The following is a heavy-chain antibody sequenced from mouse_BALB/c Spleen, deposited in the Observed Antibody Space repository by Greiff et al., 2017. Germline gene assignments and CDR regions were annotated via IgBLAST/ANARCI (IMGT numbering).Heavy chain of an antibody. V-gene: IGHV2-9*02. J-gene: IGHJ3*01. CDR1: GFSLTSYG. Sequence: VKLVESGPGLVAPSQSLSITCTVSGFSLTSYGVHWVRQPPGKGLEWLGVIWAGGSTNYNSALMSRLSISKDNSKSQVFLKMNSLQTDDTAMYYCAREGLGPWFAYWGQGTLVTVSA. D-gene: IGHD4-1*01. CDR3: AREGLGPWFAY. CDR2: IWAGGST.